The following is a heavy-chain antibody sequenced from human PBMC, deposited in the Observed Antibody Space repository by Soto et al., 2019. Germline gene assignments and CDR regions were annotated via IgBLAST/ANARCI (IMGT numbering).Heavy chain of an antibody. CDR2: IYSGGST. D-gene: IGHD3-3*01. J-gene: IGHJ4*02. CDR1: GFTVSSNY. V-gene: IGHV3-66*04. CDR3: ARLLDFWSGYPHYFDY. Sequence: GGSLRLSCAASGFTVSSNYMSWVRQAPGKGLEWVSVIYSGGSTYYADSVKGRFTISRDNSKNTLYLQMNSLRAEDTAVYYCARLLDFWSGYPHYFDYWGQGTLVTVSS.